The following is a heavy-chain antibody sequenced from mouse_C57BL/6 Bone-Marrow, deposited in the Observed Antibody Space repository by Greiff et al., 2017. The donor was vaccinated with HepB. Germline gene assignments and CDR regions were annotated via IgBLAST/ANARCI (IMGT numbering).Heavy chain of an antibody. V-gene: IGHV14-4*01. CDR3: TTLTGPSFAY. Sequence: EVQLQQSGAELVRPGASVKLSCTASGFNIKDDYMHWVKQRPEQGLEWIGWIDPENGDTEYASKFQGKATIPADTSSNTAYLQLSSLTSEDTAVYYCTTLTGPSFAYWGQGTLVTVSA. J-gene: IGHJ3*01. CDR1: GFNIKDDY. D-gene: IGHD4-1*01. CDR2: IDPENGDT.